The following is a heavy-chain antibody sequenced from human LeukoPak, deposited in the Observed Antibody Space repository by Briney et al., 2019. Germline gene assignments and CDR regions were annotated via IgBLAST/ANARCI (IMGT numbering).Heavy chain of an antibody. CDR2: INAGNGNT. V-gene: IGHV1-3*03. D-gene: IGHD3-10*01. J-gene: IGHJ6*03. CDR1: GYTFTSYA. CDR3: AREGYYGSGSYLDDYYYYMDV. Sequence: ASVKVSCKASGYTFTSYAMHWVRQAPGQRLEWMGWINAGNGNTKYSQEFQGRVTITRDTSASTAYMELSSLRSEDMAVYYCAREGYYGSGSYLDDYYYYMDVWGKGTTVTVSS.